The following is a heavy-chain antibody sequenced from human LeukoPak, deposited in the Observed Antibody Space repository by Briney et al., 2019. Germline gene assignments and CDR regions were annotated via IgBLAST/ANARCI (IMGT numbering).Heavy chain of an antibody. V-gene: IGHV4-4*09. J-gene: IGHJ4*02. CDR3: ARLTYYDFWSGFDY. Sequence: PSETLSLTCTVSGGSISSYYWSWIRQPPGKGLEWIGYIYTSGSTNYNPSLKSRVTISVDTSENQFSLKLSSVTAADTAVYYCARLTYYDFWSGFDYWGQGTLVTVSS. CDR1: GGSISSYY. D-gene: IGHD3-3*01. CDR2: IYTSGST.